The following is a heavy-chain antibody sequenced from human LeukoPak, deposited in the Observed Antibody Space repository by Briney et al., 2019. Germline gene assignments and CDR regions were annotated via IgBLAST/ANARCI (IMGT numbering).Heavy chain of an antibody. CDR1: GGSIRSYF. Sequence: PSETLSLTCSVSGGSIRSYFWSWIRQPPGKGLEWIGYMYYTGSTNYNPSLKSRVTISVDTSKNQFSLKLSSVTAADTAVYYCARDDNWNDRSFDYWGQGTLVTVSS. CDR2: MYYTGST. V-gene: IGHV4-59*01. CDR3: ARDDNWNDRSFDY. D-gene: IGHD1-1*01. J-gene: IGHJ4*02.